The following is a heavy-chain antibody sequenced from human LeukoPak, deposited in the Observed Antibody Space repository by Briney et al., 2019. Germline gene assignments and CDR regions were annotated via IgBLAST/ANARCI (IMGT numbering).Heavy chain of an antibody. D-gene: IGHD6-13*01. J-gene: IGHJ4*02. V-gene: IGHV4-39*01. CDR2: IYYSGST. Sequence: PSETLSLTCTVSGGSISSSSYYWGWTRQPPGKGLEWIGSIYYSGSTYYNPSLKSRVTISVDTSKNQFSLKLSSVTAADTAVYYCARHEPYSSSWHPGDYWGQGTLVTVSS. CDR1: GGSISSSSYY. CDR3: ARHEPYSSSWHPGDY.